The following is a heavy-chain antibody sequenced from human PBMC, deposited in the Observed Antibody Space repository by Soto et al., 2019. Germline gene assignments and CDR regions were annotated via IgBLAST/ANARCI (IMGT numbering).Heavy chain of an antibody. CDR2: ISWNSGSI. V-gene: IGHV3-9*01. J-gene: IGHJ6*02. CDR3: AKDISYSGYDYYYYGMDV. D-gene: IGHD5-12*01. Sequence: GGSLRLSCAASGFTFDDYAMHWVRQAPGKGLEWVSGISWNSGSIGYADSVKGRFTISRDNAKNSLYLQMNSLRAEDTALYYCAKDISYSGYDYYYYGMDVWGQGTTVTVPS. CDR1: GFTFDDYA.